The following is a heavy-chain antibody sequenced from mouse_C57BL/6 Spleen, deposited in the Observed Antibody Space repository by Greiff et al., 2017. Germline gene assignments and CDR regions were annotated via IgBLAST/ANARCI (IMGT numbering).Heavy chain of an antibody. J-gene: IGHJ2*01. V-gene: IGHV1-82*01. CDR1: GYAFSSSW. CDR2: IYPGDGDT. Sequence: QVQLQQSGPELVKPGASVKISCKASGYAFSSSWMNWVKQRPGKGLEWIGRIYPGDGDTNYNGKFKGKATLTADKSSSTAYMQLSSLTSEDSAVYFCARSIWDVFDDRGQGTTLTVSS. D-gene: IGHD4-1*01. CDR3: ARSIWDVFDD.